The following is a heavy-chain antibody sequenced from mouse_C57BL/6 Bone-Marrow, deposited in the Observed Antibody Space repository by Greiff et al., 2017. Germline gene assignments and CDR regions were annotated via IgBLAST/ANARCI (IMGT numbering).Heavy chain of an antibody. D-gene: IGHD2-4*01. CDR3: LLYDYYYFDY. V-gene: IGHV1-81*01. J-gene: IGHJ2*01. CDR2: IYPRSGNT. CDR1: GYTFTSYG. Sequence: QVQLQQSGAELARPGASVKLSCKASGYTFTSYGISWVKQRTGQGLEWIGEIYPRSGNTYYNEKFKGKATLTADKSSSTAYMERRSLTSEDAAVYFCLLYDYYYFDYWGQGTTLTVSS.